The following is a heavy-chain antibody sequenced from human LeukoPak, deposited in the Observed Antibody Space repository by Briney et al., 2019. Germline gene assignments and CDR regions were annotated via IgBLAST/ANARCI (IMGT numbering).Heavy chain of an antibody. J-gene: IGHJ4*02. CDR3: ARARMPASGRYYFDI. CDR1: GIPVRSSY. V-gene: IGHV3-66*01. Sequence: PGGSLRLSCAASGIPVRSSYMNWVRQAPGEGLEWVSVLYSDGSTYYGDSVKGRFTISRDNSGNTLYLQMDNLRDEDTAVYYCARARMPASGRYYFDIWGQGTLVTVSS. D-gene: IGHD2-2*01. CDR2: LYSDGST.